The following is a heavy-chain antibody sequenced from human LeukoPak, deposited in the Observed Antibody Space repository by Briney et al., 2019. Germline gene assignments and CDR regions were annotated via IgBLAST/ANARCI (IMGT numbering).Heavy chain of an antibody. CDR1: GFSFSTYA. CDR3: AKDLSRAVAADWFDP. Sequence: GGSLRLSCVASGFSFSTYAMSWVRQAPGKGLEWVSSISDSGGSTYYADSVKGRFTISRDNSKNTLYLQMTNLKDADTAVYYCAKDLSRAVAADWFDPWDQGSLVTVSP. J-gene: IGHJ5*02. CDR2: ISDSGGST. D-gene: IGHD6-19*01. V-gene: IGHV3-23*01.